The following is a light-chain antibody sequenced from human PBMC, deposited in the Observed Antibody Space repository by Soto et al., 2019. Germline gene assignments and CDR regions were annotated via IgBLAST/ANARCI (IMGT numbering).Light chain of an antibody. CDR1: QSVSSD. V-gene: IGKV3-15*01. CDR2: AAS. CDR3: QQYNSGPYT. Sequence: EIVMTQSPATLSASLGGRATLSCRASQSVSSDLAWYQQKPGKAPRLLIYAASTRATGIPARFSGSGSGTELTLTISILQSEDFAVYYWQQYNSGPYTFGQGTKLEIK. J-gene: IGKJ2*01.